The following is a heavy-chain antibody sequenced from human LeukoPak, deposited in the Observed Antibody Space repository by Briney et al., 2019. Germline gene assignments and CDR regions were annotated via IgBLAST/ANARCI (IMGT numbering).Heavy chain of an antibody. D-gene: IGHD3-3*01. Sequence: PSETLSLTCTVSGGSISNYYWSWIRQPPGKGLEWIGYIHYSGSTNNNPSLKSRVTTSVDTSKNQFSLKLTSVTAADTAVYYCARNYDFWSGYLDYWGQGTLVTVSS. CDR2: IHYSGST. J-gene: IGHJ4*02. V-gene: IGHV4-59*01. CDR3: ARNYDFWSGYLDY. CDR1: GGSISNYY.